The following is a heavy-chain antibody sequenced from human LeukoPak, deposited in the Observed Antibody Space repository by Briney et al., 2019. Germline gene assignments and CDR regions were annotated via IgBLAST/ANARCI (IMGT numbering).Heavy chain of an antibody. CDR3: ARDIVLIAVAVRGSFDI. CDR1: GFTFSSYS. J-gene: IGHJ3*02. CDR2: INWNGGNT. Sequence: GGSLRLSCAASGFTFSSYSMNWVRQVPGKGLEWVSAINWNGGNTGYADSVKGRFTISRDNAKNSLYLQMNSLRAEDTALYYCARDIVLIAVAVRGSFDIWGQGTMVTVSS. D-gene: IGHD6-19*01. V-gene: IGHV3-20*04.